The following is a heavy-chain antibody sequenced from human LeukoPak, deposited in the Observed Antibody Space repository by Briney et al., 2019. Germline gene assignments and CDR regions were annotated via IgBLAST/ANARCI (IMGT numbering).Heavy chain of an antibody. CDR2: INPNSGAT. CDR3: ARGTGSLDY. V-gene: IGHV1-2*02. J-gene: IGHJ4*02. CDR1: GYTFTGYY. D-gene: IGHD2-15*01. Sequence: ASVKVSCKTSGYTFTGYYMHWVRQAPGQGLEWMGWINPNSGATNCAQKFQGRVTVSRDTSISTAYMELSSLRSEDTAVYYCARGTGSLDYWGQGTLVTVSS.